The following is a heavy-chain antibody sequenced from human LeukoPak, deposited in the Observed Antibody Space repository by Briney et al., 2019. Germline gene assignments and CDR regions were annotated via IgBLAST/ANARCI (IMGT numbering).Heavy chain of an antibody. V-gene: IGHV3-53*01. D-gene: IGHD3-16*02. CDR2: IYSGDAT. J-gene: IGHJ4*02. Sequence: QAGGSLRLSCAASGFTVISNLMTWVRQSPGRGLEWLSSIYSGDATYYADSVKGRFTISRDHSNNSVSLQMTNLRVEDTAIYYCARGAYRISWPGIDYWGQGTLVTVSS. CDR3: ARGAYRISWPGIDY. CDR1: GFTVISNL.